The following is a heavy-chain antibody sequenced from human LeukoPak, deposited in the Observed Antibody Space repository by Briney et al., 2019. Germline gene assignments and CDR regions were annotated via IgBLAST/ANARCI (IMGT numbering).Heavy chain of an antibody. V-gene: IGHV4-59*01. D-gene: IGHD3-22*01. CDR2: IYYSGST. J-gene: IGHJ4*02. CDR3: ARITYYYDSNGYIIDY. CDR1: GFTFSSYA. Sequence: GSLRLSCAASGFTFSSYAMHWIRQPPGKGLEWIGYIYYSGSTNYNPSLKSRVTISVDTSKNQFSLKLSSVTAADTAVYYCARITYYYDSNGYIIDYWGQGTLVTVSS.